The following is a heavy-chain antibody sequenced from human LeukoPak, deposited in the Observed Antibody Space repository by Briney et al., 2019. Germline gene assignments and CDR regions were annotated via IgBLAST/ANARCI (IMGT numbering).Heavy chain of an antibody. Sequence: SETLSLTCSVSDDSITMYYWTWIRQPPGKGLEWIGYIYYSGSTNYNPSLKSRVTISVDTSKNQFSLKLSSVTAADTAVYYCARETNCSGGSCYPSAAFDIWGQGTMVTVSS. CDR2: IYYSGST. J-gene: IGHJ3*02. D-gene: IGHD2-15*01. V-gene: IGHV4-59*01. CDR3: ARETNCSGGSCYPSAAFDI. CDR1: DDSITMYY.